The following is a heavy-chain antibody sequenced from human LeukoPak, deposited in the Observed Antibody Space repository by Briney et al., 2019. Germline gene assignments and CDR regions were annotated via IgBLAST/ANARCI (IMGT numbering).Heavy chain of an antibody. CDR3: AREGITFGGVTLNWFDP. J-gene: IGHJ5*02. CDR2: IYTSGST. V-gene: IGHV4-61*02. CDR1: GGSISSGSYY. D-gene: IGHD3-16*01. Sequence: SETLSLTCTVSGGSISSGSYYWSWIRQPAGKGLEWIGRIYTSGSTNYNPSLKSRVTISVDTSKNQFSLKLSSVTAADTAVYYCAREGITFGGVTLNWFDPWGQGTLVTVSS.